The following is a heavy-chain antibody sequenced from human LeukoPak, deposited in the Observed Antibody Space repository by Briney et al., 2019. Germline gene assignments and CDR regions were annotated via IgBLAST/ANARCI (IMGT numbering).Heavy chain of an antibody. J-gene: IGHJ3*02. D-gene: IGHD3-9*01. CDR2: IYPGDSDT. Sequence: GESLKISCTGSGDSFTDYWIGWVRQMPGKGLEWMGIIYPGDSDTRYSPSFHGQVTMSVDKSINTAYLQWSSLKASDTAVYYCARPLLRYSDTHAFDIWGQGTMVTVSS. CDR1: GDSFTDYW. V-gene: IGHV5-51*01. CDR3: ARPLLRYSDTHAFDI.